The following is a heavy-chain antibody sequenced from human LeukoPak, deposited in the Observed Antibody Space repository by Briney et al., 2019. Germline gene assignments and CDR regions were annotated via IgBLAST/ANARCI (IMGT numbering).Heavy chain of an antibody. J-gene: IGHJ3*02. CDR1: GGSISSGGYS. Sequence: SQTLSLTCAVSGGSISSGGYSWSWIRQPPGKGLEWIGYIYHSGSTYYNPSLKSRVTISVDRSKNQFSLKLSSVTAADTAVYYCARARGTRDGYNWDDAFDIRGQGTMVTVSS. CDR3: ARARGTRDGYNWDDAFDI. D-gene: IGHD5-24*01. V-gene: IGHV4-30-2*01. CDR2: IYHSGST.